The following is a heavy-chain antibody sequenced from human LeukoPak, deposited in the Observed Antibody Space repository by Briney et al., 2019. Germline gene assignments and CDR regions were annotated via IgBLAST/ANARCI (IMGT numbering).Heavy chain of an antibody. CDR3: ARGIRYDSSGYFYY. V-gene: IGHV1-18*03. J-gene: IGHJ4*02. Sequence: ASVKVSCKASGYTFTSYGISWVRQAPGQGLEWMGWISAYNGNTNYAQKFQGRVTMTRDTSASTAYMELSSLRSEDMAVYYCARGIRYDSSGYFYYWGQGTLVTVSS. CDR1: GYTFTSYG. CDR2: ISAYNGNT. D-gene: IGHD3-22*01.